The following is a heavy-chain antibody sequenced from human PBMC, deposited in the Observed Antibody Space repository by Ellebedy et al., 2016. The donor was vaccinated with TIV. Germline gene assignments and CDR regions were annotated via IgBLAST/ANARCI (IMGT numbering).Heavy chain of an antibody. CDR1: GGSFSGYF. V-gene: IGHV4-34*01. D-gene: IGHD6-19*01. Sequence: GSLRLXXAVYGGSFSGYFWAWIRQPPGKGLEWIGEINHSGVTNYNPSLKSRVSISVDTSKNQFSLKVNSVTAADTAVYYCARVGVANTLDYWGQGTLVTVSS. CDR2: INHSGVT. J-gene: IGHJ4*02. CDR3: ARVGVANTLDY.